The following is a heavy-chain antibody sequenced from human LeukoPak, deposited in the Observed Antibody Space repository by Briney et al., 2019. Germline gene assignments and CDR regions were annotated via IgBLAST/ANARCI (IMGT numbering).Heavy chain of an antibody. J-gene: IGHJ3*01. V-gene: IGHV4-39*01. CDR1: GGSISSSSYY. Sequence: SETLSLTCTVSGGSISSSSYYWGWIRQPPGKGREWIGSIYYSGSTYYNPSLKSRVNISVDTSKNQFSLKLSSVTAADTAVYYCASPNYYDSSGYFWGQGTMVTVSS. CDR2: IYYSGST. CDR3: ASPNYYDSSGYF. D-gene: IGHD3-22*01.